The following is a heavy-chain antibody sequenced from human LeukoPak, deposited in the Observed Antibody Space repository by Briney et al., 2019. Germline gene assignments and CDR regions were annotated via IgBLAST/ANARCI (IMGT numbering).Heavy chain of an antibody. CDR3: ARGGSAYDN. CDR2: IKQDGSEE. D-gene: IGHD5-12*01. CDR1: GFTFSNYW. V-gene: IGHV3-7*03. Sequence: GGSLRLSCAASGFTFSNYWMSWVRQAPGKGLEWVANIKQDGSEEYYVDSVKGRFTISRDNAKNSLYLRMNSLRVEDTAMYYCARGGSAYDNWGQGILVTVSS. J-gene: IGHJ4*02.